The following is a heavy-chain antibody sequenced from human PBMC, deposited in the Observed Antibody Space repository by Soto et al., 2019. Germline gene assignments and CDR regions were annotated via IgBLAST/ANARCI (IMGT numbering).Heavy chain of an antibody. CDR3: ARVHCSGGSCYSYNWFDP. J-gene: IGHJ5*02. Sequence: SETLSLTCTVSGGSISSYYWSWIRQPPGKGLEWIEYIYYSGSTNYNPSLKSRVTISVDTSKNQFSLKLSSVTAADTAVYYCARVHCSGGSCYSYNWFDPWGQGTLVTVSS. CDR2: IYYSGST. V-gene: IGHV4-59*01. CDR1: GGSISSYY. D-gene: IGHD2-15*01.